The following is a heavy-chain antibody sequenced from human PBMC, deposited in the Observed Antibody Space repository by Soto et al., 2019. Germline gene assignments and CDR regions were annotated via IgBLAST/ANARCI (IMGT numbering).Heavy chain of an antibody. V-gene: IGHV3-20*01. CDR2: ITWNGGST. CDR3: ARDGGVAVAVDAFDI. CDR1: GFTFDDFG. D-gene: IGHD6-19*01. Sequence: EVQLVESGGGVVRPGGSLRLSCAASGFTFDDFGMSWVRQAPGKGLEWVSGITWNGGSTGYADSVKGRFTISRDNAKNSLCLQMDSLRAEDTALYHCARDGGVAVAVDAFDIWGQGTMVTVSS. J-gene: IGHJ3*02.